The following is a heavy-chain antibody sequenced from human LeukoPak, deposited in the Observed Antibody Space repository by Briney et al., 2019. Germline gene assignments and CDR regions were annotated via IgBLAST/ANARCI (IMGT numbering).Heavy chain of an antibody. J-gene: IGHJ3*02. Sequence: SVKVSCKASGGTFSSYAISWVRQAPGQGLEWMGRIVPIFGTANYAQKFQGRVTITTDESTSTAYMELSSLRSEDTAVYYCARDPSLRGNAFDIWGQGTMVTVSS. CDR2: IVPIFGTA. CDR3: ARDPSLRGNAFDI. CDR1: GGTFSSYA. D-gene: IGHD3-10*01. V-gene: IGHV1-69*05.